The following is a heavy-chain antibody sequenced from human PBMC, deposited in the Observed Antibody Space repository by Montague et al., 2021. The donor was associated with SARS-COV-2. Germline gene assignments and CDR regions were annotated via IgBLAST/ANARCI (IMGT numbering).Heavy chain of an antibody. V-gene: IGHV4-4*07. D-gene: IGHD3-3*01. CDR2: IHTCGST. Sequence: SETLSLTCTVSGGSISSYYWSWIRQSAGQGLEWIGRIHTCGSTDXXPSLYSRVTISVDTSKNQFPLKLSSVTAADTAVYYCASGKYYDLWSSYYSDDYVYGMDLWGQGTTVTVSS. CDR1: GGSISSYY. CDR3: ASGKYYDLWSSYYSDDYVYGMDL. J-gene: IGHJ6*02.